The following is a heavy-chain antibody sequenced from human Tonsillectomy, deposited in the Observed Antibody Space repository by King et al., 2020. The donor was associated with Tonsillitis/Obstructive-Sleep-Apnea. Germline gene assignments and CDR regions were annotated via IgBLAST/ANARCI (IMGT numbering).Heavy chain of an antibody. CDR2: INPSGGST. J-gene: IGHJ2*01. D-gene: IGHD3-10*01. CDR3: ARDSETYFGSGSPIGYFDL. CDR1: GYTFTSYY. Sequence: QLVQSGAEVKKPGAPVKVSCKASGYTFTSYYMHWVRQAPGQGLEWMGIINPSGGSTSYAQKFQGRVTMTRDTSTSTVYMELSSLRSEDTAVYYCARDSETYFGSGSPIGYFDLWGRGTLVTVSS. V-gene: IGHV1-46*01.